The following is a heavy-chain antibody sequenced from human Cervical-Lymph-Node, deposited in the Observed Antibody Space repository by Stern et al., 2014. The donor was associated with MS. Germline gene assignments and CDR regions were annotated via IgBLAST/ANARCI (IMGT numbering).Heavy chain of an antibody. CDR3: ARGGGSYSGTWEDY. CDR1: GYRFTRYA. CDR2: INTKTGNS. V-gene: IGHV7-4-1*02. J-gene: IGHJ4*02. D-gene: IGHD3-16*01. Sequence: AQLVEPGSELKKPGASVKISCKASGYRFTRYAMNWVRQAPGQGLEWLGLINTKTGNSTYAQDFTGRFAFSLDTSVSTTFLEISGLKADDSAVYYCARGGGSYSGTWEDYWGQGTLVTVSS.